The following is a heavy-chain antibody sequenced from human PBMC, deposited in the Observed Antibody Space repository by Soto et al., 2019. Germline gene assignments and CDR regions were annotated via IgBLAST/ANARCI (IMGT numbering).Heavy chain of an antibody. J-gene: IGHJ6*02. CDR2: IGTAGDT. CDR3: ARSASGGGTSSYCYGMDV. CDR1: GFTFSSYD. Sequence: EVQLVESGGGLVQPGGSLRLSCAASGFTFSSYDMHWVRQATGKGLEWVSAIGTAGDTYYPGSVKGRFTISRENAKNSLYLQMNSLRAGDTAVYYCARSASGGGTSSYCYGMDVWGQGTTVTVSS. D-gene: IGHD2-15*01. V-gene: IGHV3-13*01.